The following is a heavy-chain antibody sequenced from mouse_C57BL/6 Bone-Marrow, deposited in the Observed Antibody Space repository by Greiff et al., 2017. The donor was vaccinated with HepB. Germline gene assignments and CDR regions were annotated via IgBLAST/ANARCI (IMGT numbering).Heavy chain of an antibody. V-gene: IGHV5-9*01. CDR3: ARRIRGAMDY. CDR2: ISGGGGNT. J-gene: IGHJ4*01. D-gene: IGHD2-4*01. CDR1: GFTFSSYT. Sequence: EVQGVESGGGLVKPGGSLKLSCAASGFTFSSYTMSWVRQTPEKRLEWVATISGGGGNTYYPDSVKGRFTISRDNAKNTLYLQMSSLRSEDTALYYCARRIRGAMDYWGQGTSVTVSS.